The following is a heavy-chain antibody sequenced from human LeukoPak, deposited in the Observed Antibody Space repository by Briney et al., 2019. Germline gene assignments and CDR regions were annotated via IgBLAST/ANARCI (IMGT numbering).Heavy chain of an antibody. J-gene: IGHJ5*02. CDR3: VRQAGVS. CDR1: GFDISNFW. V-gene: IGHV3-7*01. CDR2: IRSDGGEK. D-gene: IGHD6-19*01. Sequence: GGSLRLSCAVSGFDISNFWMTWVRQVPGKGLEWVANIRSDGGEKNYVDSVHGRFTISRDNAKNSLYLQMNSLRAEDTAVYYCVRQAGVSWGQGTLVTVSS.